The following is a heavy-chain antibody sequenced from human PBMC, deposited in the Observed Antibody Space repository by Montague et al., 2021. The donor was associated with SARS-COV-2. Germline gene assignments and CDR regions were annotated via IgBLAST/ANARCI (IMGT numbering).Heavy chain of an antibody. V-gene: IGHV4-34*01. CDR2: INHSGST. D-gene: IGHD3-22*01. CDR1: GGSFSDYY. J-gene: IGHJ4*02. CDR3: AGFPSGYYDSSGYHI. Sequence: SETLSLTCTVYGGSFSDYYCCWICQPPGKGLEWIGEINHSGSTNYNPYLKSRVTISVDTSKNQFSLKLSSVTAADTAVYYCAGFPSGYYDSSGYHIWGQGTLVTVSS.